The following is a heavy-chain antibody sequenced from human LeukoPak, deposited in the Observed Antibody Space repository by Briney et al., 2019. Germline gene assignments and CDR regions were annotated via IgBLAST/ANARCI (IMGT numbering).Heavy chain of an antibody. D-gene: IGHD1-20*01. V-gene: IGHV1-8*03. CDR3: TRGPFLNGNAYNWFDP. CDR1: GYTFTSFD. J-gene: IGHJ5*02. Sequence: ASVKVSCMTSGYTFTSFDINGVRHTTGHGPEWMGWVNCDNENARYARKFQGRVAITRDTSTRTVYLELNNLSSDDTAMYYCTRGPFLNGNAYNWFDPWGQGTLVTVSS. CDR2: VNCDNENA.